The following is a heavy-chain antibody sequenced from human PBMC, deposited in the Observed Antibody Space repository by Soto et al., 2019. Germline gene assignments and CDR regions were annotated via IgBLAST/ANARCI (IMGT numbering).Heavy chain of an antibody. CDR1: GYSFTTYW. D-gene: IGHD3-22*01. J-gene: IGHJ4*02. CDR2: IYADDSDT. Sequence: GESLKISCQGSGYSFTTYWIVWVRQMPVKGLACMGVIYADDSDTIYSPSFQGQVTISADKSISTAYLQWSSLKASDTAMYYCARGGADYYCEGTGYYQLDSWGQGTLVTAAS. V-gene: IGHV5-51*01. CDR3: ARGGADYYCEGTGYYQLDS.